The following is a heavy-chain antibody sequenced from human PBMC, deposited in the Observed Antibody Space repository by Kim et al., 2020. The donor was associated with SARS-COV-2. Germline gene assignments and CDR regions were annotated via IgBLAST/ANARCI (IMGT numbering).Heavy chain of an antibody. J-gene: IGHJ4*01. CDR1: GFTVSSNY. CDR2: IYSGGST. V-gene: IGHV3-66*01. CDR3: AREHPPDYYDSSGYVDY. Sequence: GGSLRLSCAASGFTVSSNYMSWVRQAPGKGLEWVSVIYSGGSTYYADSVKGRFTISRDNSKNTLNLQMNSLRAEDTAVYYCAREHPPDYYDSSGYVDYWG. D-gene: IGHD3-22*01.